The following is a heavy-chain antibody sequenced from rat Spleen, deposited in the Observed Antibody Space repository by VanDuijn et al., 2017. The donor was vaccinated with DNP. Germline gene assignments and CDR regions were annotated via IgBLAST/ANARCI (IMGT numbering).Heavy chain of an antibody. CDR3: TTQNYGGPDY. J-gene: IGHJ2*01. V-gene: IGHV5-31*01. CDR1: GFTFNNYW. Sequence: EVQLVESGGGLVQPGRSLKLSCVASGFTFNNYWMTWIRQAPGRGLEWVASIHNTGGTTYYPDSLKGRFTISRDNAKNTLYLQMTSLRSEDTATYYCTTQNYGGPDYWGQGVMVTVSS. CDR2: IHNTGGTT. D-gene: IGHD1-11*01.